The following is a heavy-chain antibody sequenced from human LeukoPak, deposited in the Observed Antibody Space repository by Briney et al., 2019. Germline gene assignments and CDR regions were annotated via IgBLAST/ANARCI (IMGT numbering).Heavy chain of an antibody. J-gene: IGHJ4*02. Sequence: GGSLRLSCAASGFTFSSYGMHWVRQAPGKGLEWVAFIRYDGSNKYYVDSVKGRFTISRDNSKNTLYLQMNSLRAEDTAVYYCAKGEVVPAALVDYWGQGTLVTVSS. CDR1: GFTFSSYG. CDR2: IRYDGSNK. CDR3: AKGEVVPAALVDY. D-gene: IGHD2-2*01. V-gene: IGHV3-30*02.